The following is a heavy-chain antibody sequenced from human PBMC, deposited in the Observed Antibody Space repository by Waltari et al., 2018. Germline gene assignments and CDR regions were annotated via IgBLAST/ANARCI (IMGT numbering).Heavy chain of an antibody. CDR2: YYYSVST. CDR3: ARHQDTAMDPPIAVAGTAFDY. V-gene: IGHV4-59*08. J-gene: IGHJ4*02. D-gene: IGHD6-19*01. CDR1: GGSISSYY. Sequence: QVQLQESGPGLVKPSETLSLTCTVSGGSISSYYWSWIRQPPGKGLEWIGYYYYSVSTNYNPSLSSRVTISVYTSKNQFSLKLSSVTAADTAVYYCARHQDTAMDPPIAVAGTAFDYWGQGTLVTVSS.